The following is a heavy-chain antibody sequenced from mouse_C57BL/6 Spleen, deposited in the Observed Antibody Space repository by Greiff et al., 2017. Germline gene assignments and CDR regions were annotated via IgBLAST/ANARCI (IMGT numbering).Heavy chain of an antibody. CDR1: GFTFNTYA. D-gene: IGHD2-4*01. V-gene: IGHV10-3*01. CDR2: IRSKSSNYAT. J-gene: IGHJ1*03. CDR3: VRVGDYAWYFDV. Sequence: EVQLVESGGGLVQPKGSLKLSCAASGFTFNTYAMHWVRQAPGKGLEWVARIRSKSSNYATYYADSVKDRFTISRDDSQSMLYLQMNNLKTEETAMYCCVRVGDYAWYFDVWGTGTTVTVSS.